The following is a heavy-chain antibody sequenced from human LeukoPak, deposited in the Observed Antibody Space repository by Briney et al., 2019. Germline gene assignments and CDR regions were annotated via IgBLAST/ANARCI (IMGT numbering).Heavy chain of an antibody. CDR2: IHPEGNEK. D-gene: IGHD2-21*02. V-gene: IGHV3-7*04. Sequence: GGSLRLSCTASGFTFSTYWMSWVRQAPGEGLEWVANIHPEGNEKYHVDSVKGRFTISRDNAKNSLYLQMNSLRVEDTAVYYCARGDDFSGDYWGQGTLVTVSS. J-gene: IGHJ4*02. CDR3: ARGDDFSGDY. CDR1: GFTFSTYW.